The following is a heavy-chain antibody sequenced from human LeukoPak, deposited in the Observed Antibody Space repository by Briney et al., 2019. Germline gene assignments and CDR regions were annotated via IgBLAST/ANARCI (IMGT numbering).Heavy chain of an antibody. CDR1: GFTFSSYA. Sequence: GGSLRLSCAASGFTFSSYAMHWVRQAPGKGLEWVAVISYDGSNKYYADSVKGRFTISRDNSKNTLYLQMNSLRAEDTAVYYRARAGALSGSGSYGYFDYWGQGTLVTVSS. CDR3: ARAGALSGSGSYGYFDY. J-gene: IGHJ4*02. CDR2: ISYDGSNK. V-gene: IGHV3-30-3*01. D-gene: IGHD3-10*01.